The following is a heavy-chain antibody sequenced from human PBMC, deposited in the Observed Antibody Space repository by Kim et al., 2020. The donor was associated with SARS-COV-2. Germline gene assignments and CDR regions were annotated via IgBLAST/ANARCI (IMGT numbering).Heavy chain of an antibody. J-gene: IGHJ4*02. CDR3: ARVRYSSGWYGPRYFDY. CDR2: INHSGST. D-gene: IGHD6-19*01. CDR1: GGSFSGYY. Sequence: SETLSLTCAVYGGSFSGYYWSWIRQPPGKGLEWIGEINHSGSTNYNPSLKSRVTISVDTSKNQFSLKLSSVTAADTAVYYCARVRYSSGWYGPRYFDYWGQGTLVTVSS. V-gene: IGHV4-34*01.